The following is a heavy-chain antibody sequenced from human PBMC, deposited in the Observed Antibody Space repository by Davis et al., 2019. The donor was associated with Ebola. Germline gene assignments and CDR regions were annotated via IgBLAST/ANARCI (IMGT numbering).Heavy chain of an antibody. CDR1: GFTFSDYY. J-gene: IGHJ3*02. CDR2: IGPSGNSF. CDR3: ATSWYGAFDI. D-gene: IGHD6-13*01. Sequence: GESLKISCEVSGFTFSDYYMSWIRQAPGKGLEWIAYIGPSGNSFYCADSVKGRFTISRDNAKSSLSLQMNSLRAEDTALYYCATSWYGAFDIWGQGTMVTVSS. V-gene: IGHV3-11*04.